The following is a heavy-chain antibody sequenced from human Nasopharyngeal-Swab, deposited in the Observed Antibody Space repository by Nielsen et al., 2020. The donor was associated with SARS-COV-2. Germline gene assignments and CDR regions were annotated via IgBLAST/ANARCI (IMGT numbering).Heavy chain of an antibody. J-gene: IGHJ5*02. D-gene: IGHD3-3*01. V-gene: IGHV4-31*03. Sequence: SETLSLTCTVSGGSIGSGGYYWSWIRQHPGKGLEWIGYIYYSGSTYYNPSLKSRVTISVDTSKNQFSLKLSSVTAADTAVYYCARARTRTIFGVVGWFDPWGQGTLVTVSS. CDR2: IYYSGST. CDR1: GGSIGSGGYY. CDR3: ARARTRTIFGVVGWFDP.